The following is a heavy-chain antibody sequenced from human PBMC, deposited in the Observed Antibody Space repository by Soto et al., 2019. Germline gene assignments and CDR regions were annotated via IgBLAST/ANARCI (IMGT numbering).Heavy chain of an antibody. CDR1: GFTFSSYA. D-gene: IGHD5-12*01. V-gene: IGHV3-23*01. CDR3: AKDPGWLRLGGYFDY. CDR2: ISGSGGST. Sequence: GGSLRLSCAASGFTFSSYAMSWVRQAPGKGLEWVSAISGSGGSTYYADSVKGRFTISRDNSKNTLYLQMNSLRAEDTAVYYCAKDPGWLRLGGYFDYWGQGTLVTVSS. J-gene: IGHJ4*02.